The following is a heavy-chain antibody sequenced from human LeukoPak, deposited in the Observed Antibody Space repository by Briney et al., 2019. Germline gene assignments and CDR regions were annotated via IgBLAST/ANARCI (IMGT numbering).Heavy chain of an antibody. CDR2: IYSGGSA. V-gene: IGHV3-53*05. J-gene: IGHJ4*02. CDR3: ARDMYYYDSSGIDY. CDR1: GSTVSSNY. Sequence: PGGSLRLSCAASGSTVSSNYMSWVRQAPGKGLEWVSVIYSGGSAYYADSVKGRFTISRDNSKNTLYLQMNSLRAEDTAVYYCARDMYYYDSSGIDYWGQGTLVTVSS. D-gene: IGHD3-22*01.